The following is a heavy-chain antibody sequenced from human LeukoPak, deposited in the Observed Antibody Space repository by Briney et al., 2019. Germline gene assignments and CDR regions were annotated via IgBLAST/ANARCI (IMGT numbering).Heavy chain of an antibody. CDR1: GYSFTSYW. J-gene: IGHJ6*02. Sequence: PGESLKISCKGSGYSFTSYWIGWVRQMPGKGLEWMGIIYPGDSDTRYSPSFQGQVTISADKSISTAYLQWSSLKASDTAMYYCARHLGHYYGSGSYYYYYGMDVWGQGTTVTVSS. D-gene: IGHD3-10*01. V-gene: IGHV5-51*01. CDR3: ARHLGHYYGSGSYYYYYGMDV. CDR2: IYPGDSDT.